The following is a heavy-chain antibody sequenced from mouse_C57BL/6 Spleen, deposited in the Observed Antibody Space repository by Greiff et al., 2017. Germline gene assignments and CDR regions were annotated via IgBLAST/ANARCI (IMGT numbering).Heavy chain of an antibody. CDR2: IHPNSGST. Sequence: QVQLQQPGAELVKPGASVKLSCKASGYTFTSYWMHWVKQRPGQGLEWIGMIHPNSGSTNYNEKFKSKATLTVDKSSSTAYMQLSSLTSEDSAVYYCAREVLYDGFHWYFDVWGTGTTVTVSS. D-gene: IGHD2-3*01. J-gene: IGHJ1*03. CDR1: GYTFTSYW. V-gene: IGHV1-64*01. CDR3: AREVLYDGFHWYFDV.